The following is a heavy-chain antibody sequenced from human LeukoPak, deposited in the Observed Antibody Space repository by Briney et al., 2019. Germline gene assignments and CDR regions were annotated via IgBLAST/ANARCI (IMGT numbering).Heavy chain of an antibody. J-gene: IGHJ4*02. Sequence: GGSLRLSCAASGFTFSSYALSWVRQAPGKGLEWVSGISGSGGSTYYTDSVKGRFTISRDNSKNTLYLQMNSLRAEDTAVYYCAKGRANYYDFDYWGQGTLVTVSS. CDR2: ISGSGGST. D-gene: IGHD3-22*01. CDR1: GFTFSSYA. V-gene: IGHV3-23*01. CDR3: AKGRANYYDFDY.